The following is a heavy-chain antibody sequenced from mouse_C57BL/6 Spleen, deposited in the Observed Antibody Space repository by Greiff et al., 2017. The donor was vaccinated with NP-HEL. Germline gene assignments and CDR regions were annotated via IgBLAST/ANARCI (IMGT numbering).Heavy chain of an antibody. J-gene: IGHJ3*01. Sequence: VQLKESGAELVRPGASVKLSCTASGFNIKDDYMHWVKQRPEQGLDWIGWIDPENGDTEYASKFQGKATIKADTSSNTAYLQLSSLTSEDTAVSYCTTDSSGLAWFAYWGQGTLVTVSA. V-gene: IGHV14-4*01. CDR3: TTDSSGLAWFAY. CDR2: IDPENGDT. CDR1: GFNIKDDY. D-gene: IGHD3-2*02.